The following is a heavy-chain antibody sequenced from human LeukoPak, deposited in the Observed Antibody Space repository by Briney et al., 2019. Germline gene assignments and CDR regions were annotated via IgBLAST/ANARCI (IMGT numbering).Heavy chain of an antibody. CDR2: IRYDESVK. CDR3: AKAPGQLLWFGEVASYYFYYMDV. Sequence: PGGSLRLSCATSGFSFSSYGMHWVRQAPGKGLEWVAFIRYDESVKYYADSVRGRFTISRDNSKNTLYLQMNSLRAEDTAVYYCAKAPGQLLWFGEVASYYFYYMDVWGKGTTVTVSS. CDR1: GFSFSSYG. D-gene: IGHD3-10*01. V-gene: IGHV3-30*02. J-gene: IGHJ6*03.